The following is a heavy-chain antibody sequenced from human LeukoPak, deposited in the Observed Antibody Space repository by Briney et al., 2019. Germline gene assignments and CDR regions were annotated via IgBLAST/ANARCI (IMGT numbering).Heavy chain of an antibody. V-gene: IGHV1-2*02. Sequence: ASVKVSCKASGYSFTGYYMHWVRQAPGQGLEWMGWINPNSGGTNYAQKFQGRVTMIRDTSISTAYMELSSLRSDDTAVYYCARRLEGYCSGGTCYFDYWGQGTLVTVSS. J-gene: IGHJ4*02. CDR3: ARRLEGYCSGGTCYFDY. CDR2: INPNSGGT. CDR1: GYSFTGYY. D-gene: IGHD2-15*01.